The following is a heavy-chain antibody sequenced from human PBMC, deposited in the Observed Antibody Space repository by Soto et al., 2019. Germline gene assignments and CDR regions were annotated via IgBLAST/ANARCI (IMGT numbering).Heavy chain of an antibody. D-gene: IGHD6-13*01. CDR3: ARERDIAAAAPSPLWYFDL. CDR2: TYYRSKWYN. CDR1: GDSVSSNSAA. Sequence: SPTLSLTCAISGDSVSSNSAAWNWIRQSPSRGLEWLGRTYYRSKWYNDYAVSVKSRITINPDTSKNQFSLQLNSVTPEDTAVYYCARERDIAAAAPSPLWYFDLWGRGTLVTVSS. V-gene: IGHV6-1*01. J-gene: IGHJ2*01.